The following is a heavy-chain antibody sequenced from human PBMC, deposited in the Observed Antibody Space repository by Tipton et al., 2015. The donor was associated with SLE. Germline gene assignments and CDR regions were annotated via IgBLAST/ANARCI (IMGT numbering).Heavy chain of an antibody. D-gene: IGHD7-27*01. CDR2: IYYSGST. Sequence: LRLSCTVSGGSISSSYWSWIRQPPGKGLEWIGYIYYSGSTNYNPSLKSRVTISVDTSKNQFSLKLRSVTAADTAVHYCARVKNWGLVDSWGQGTLVTVSS. V-gene: IGHV4-59*01. CDR3: ARVKNWGLVDS. J-gene: IGHJ4*02. CDR1: GGSISSSY.